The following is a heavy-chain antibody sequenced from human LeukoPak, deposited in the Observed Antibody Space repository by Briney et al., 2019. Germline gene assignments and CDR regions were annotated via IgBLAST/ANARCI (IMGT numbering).Heavy chain of an antibody. J-gene: IGHJ1*01. CDR3: ARGDGYNDAEYLQH. CDR2: IWYDGSNK. CDR1: GFTFSSYG. V-gene: IGHV3-33*01. Sequence: GGSLRLSCAASGFTFSSYGMHWVRQAPGRGLEWVAVIWYDGSNKYHGDSVKGRFTISRDNSKKTLYLQMNSLRVEDTAVYYCARGDGYNDAEYLQHWGQGTLVTVS. D-gene: IGHD5-24*01.